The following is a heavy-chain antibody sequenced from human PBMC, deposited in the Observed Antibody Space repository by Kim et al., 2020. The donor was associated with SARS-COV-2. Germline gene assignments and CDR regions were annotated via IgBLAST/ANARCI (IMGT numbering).Heavy chain of an antibody. D-gene: IGHD2-15*01. Sequence: SLKSRVTISVDTSKNQFSLKLSSVTAADTAVYYCASSLPYCSGGSCYLEYWGQGTLVTVSS. J-gene: IGHJ4*02. CDR3: ASSLPYCSGGSCYLEY. V-gene: IGHV4-39*07.